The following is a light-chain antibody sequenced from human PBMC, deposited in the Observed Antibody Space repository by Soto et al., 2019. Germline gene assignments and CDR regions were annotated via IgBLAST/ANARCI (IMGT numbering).Light chain of an antibody. Sequence: EIVMTQSPATLSVSPGERATLSCRASQTVSINLAWYQQKPGQAPRLLIFDASTRATGIPARFSGSGSGTEFTLTISSLQSEDFAVYYCQQYNDWPRTFGQGTKVDIK. V-gene: IGKV3-15*01. CDR2: DAS. CDR1: QTVSIN. CDR3: QQYNDWPRT. J-gene: IGKJ1*01.